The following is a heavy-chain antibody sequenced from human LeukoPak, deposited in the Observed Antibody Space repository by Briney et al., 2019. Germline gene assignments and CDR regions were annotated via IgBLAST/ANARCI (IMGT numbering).Heavy chain of an antibody. D-gene: IGHD3-10*01. V-gene: IGHV4-34*01. CDR3: ARVRITMVRGAPVWFDP. J-gene: IGHJ5*02. Sequence: PSETLSLTCAVYGGSFSGYYWSWIRQPPGKGLEWIGEINHSGSTNYNPSLKSRVTISVDTSKNQFSLKLSSVTAADTAVYYCARVRITMVRGAPVWFDPWGQGTLVTVSS. CDR1: GGSFSGYY. CDR2: INHSGST.